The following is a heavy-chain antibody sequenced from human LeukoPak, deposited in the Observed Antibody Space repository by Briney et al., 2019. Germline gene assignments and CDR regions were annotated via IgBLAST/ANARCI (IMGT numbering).Heavy chain of an antibody. CDR3: ASSNGYYDSSGYYLYYFDY. D-gene: IGHD3-22*01. V-gene: IGHV1-2*06. J-gene: IGHJ4*02. CDR2: INPNSGST. Sequence: ASVKLSRKGSAYTFTGYCMNRVRQPPGQGLEWMGRINPNSGSTNYAQKFQGRVTMTRDTSISTAYMELSRLRSDDTAVYYCASSNGYYDSSGYYLYYFDYRGQGTLVTVSS. CDR1: AYTFTGYC.